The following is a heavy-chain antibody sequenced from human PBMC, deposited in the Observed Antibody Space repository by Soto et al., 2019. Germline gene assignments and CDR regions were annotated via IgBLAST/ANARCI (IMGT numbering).Heavy chain of an antibody. CDR2: IIPIFGTA. CDR1: GGTFSSYA. CDR3: ARESTAASPLYYFDY. J-gene: IGHJ4*02. D-gene: IGHD2-15*01. V-gene: IGHV1-69*13. Sequence: SVKVSCKASGGTFSSYAISWVRQAPGQGLEWMGGIIPIFGTANYAQKFQGRVTITADESTSTAYMELSSLRSEDTAVYYCARESTAASPLYYFDYWGQGTLVTVS.